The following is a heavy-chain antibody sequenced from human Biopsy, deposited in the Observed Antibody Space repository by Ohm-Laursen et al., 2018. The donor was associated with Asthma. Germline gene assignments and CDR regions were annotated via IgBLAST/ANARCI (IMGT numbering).Heavy chain of an antibody. D-gene: IGHD5-12*01. CDR1: GFTFSSYG. J-gene: IGHJ6*02. CDR2: IWYDGGNK. Sequence: SLRLSCAVSGFTFSSYGMHWVRQAPGKGLEWVAVIWYDGGNKYYADSVKGRFIISRDNSKNTLYLQMNSLRAEDTAVYYCARDIVATMIGYYYYGMDVWGQGTTVTVSS. CDR3: ARDIVATMIGYYYYGMDV. V-gene: IGHV3-33*01.